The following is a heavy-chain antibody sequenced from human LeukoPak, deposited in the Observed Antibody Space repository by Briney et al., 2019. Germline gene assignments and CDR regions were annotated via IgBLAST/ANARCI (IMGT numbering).Heavy chain of an antibody. CDR1: GFTFSSYE. CDR2: ISSAGTTK. CDR3: ARDYWFDP. J-gene: IGHJ5*02. Sequence: GGSLRLSCAASGFTFSSYEMNWVRQAPGKGLEWISYISSAGTTKIYADSVKGRFTISRDNAKNSLYLQMNSLRAEDTAVYYCARDYWFDPWGHGILVTVSS. V-gene: IGHV3-48*03.